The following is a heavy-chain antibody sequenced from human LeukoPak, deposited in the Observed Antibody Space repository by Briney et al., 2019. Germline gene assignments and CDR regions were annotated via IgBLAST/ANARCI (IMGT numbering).Heavy chain of an antibody. V-gene: IGHV3-74*01. D-gene: IGHD4-23*01. Sequence: GGSLRLSCAASGFTFSSYWMNWVRQAPGKGLVWVSRIASDGSSTTYADSVKGRFSISRDNVKNTLYLQMNSLRVEDTAVYYCARGRPHGNDYWGQGTLVTVSS. CDR1: GFTFSSYW. CDR3: ARGRPHGNDY. J-gene: IGHJ4*02. CDR2: IASDGSST.